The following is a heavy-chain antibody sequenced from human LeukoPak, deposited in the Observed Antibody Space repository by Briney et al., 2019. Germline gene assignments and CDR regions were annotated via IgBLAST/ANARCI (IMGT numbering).Heavy chain of an antibody. CDR1: GYTFTSYY. D-gene: IGHD6-19*01. CDR3: AGEVAVAGAGAFDY. CDR2: INPSGGST. J-gene: IGHJ4*02. V-gene: IGHV1-46*01. Sequence: GASVKVSCKASGYTFTSYYMHWVRQAPGQGLEWMGIINPSGGSTSYAQKFQGRVTMTRDTSISTAYMELSRLRSDDTAVYYCAGEVAVAGAGAFDYWGQGTLVTVSS.